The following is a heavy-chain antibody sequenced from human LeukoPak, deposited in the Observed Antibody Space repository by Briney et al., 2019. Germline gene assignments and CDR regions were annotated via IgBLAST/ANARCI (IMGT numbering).Heavy chain of an antibody. D-gene: IGHD3-22*01. CDR1: GFSFSIAW. CDR3: TTEYYDSGSEIDV. Sequence: PGGFLILSCAAAGFSFSIAWMSCVRQVPGTGLEWVGRIKRQSNGETTQYAAPVKDRFTISRDNSKKTLNLQMNNLKTEDTAVYYCTTEYYDSGSEIDVWGKGTTVTVSS. J-gene: IGHJ6*04. V-gene: IGHV3-15*01. CDR2: IKRQSNGETT.